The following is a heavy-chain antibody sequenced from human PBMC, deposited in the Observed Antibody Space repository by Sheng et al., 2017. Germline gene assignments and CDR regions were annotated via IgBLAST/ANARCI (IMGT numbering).Heavy chain of an antibody. Sequence: QVQLVQSGAEVKKPGSSVKVSCKASGGTFSSYTISWVRQAPGQGLEWMGRIIPILGIANYAQKFQGRVTITADKSTSTAYMELSSLRSEDTAVYYCARLSDCTNGVCYARWFDPWGQGTLVTVSS. J-gene: IGHJ5*02. CDR1: GGTFSSYT. CDR2: IIPILGIA. D-gene: IGHD2-8*01. CDR3: ARLSDCTNGVCYARWFDP. V-gene: IGHV1-69*02.